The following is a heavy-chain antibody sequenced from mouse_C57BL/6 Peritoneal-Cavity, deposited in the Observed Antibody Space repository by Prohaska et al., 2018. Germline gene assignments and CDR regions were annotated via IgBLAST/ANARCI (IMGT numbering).Heavy chain of an antibody. CDR1: GYTFTDYY. D-gene: IGHD2-4*01. V-gene: IGHV1-75*01. Sequence: QVQLQQSGPELVKPGASVKISCKASGYTFTDYYINWVKQRPGQGLEWIGWIFPGSGSTYYNEKFKGKATLTVDISSSTDYMLLSSLTSEDSAVYLCARDYDYDGTWFAYWGQGTLVTVSA. J-gene: IGHJ3*01. CDR2: IFPGSGST. CDR3: ARDYDYDGTWFAY.